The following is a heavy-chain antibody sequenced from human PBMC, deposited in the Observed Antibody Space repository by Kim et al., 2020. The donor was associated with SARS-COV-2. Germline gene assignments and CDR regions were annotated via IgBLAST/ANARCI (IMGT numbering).Heavy chain of an antibody. V-gene: IGHV3-30*18. J-gene: IGHJ4*02. CDR1: GFTFSSYG. Sequence: GGSLRLSCAASGFTFSSYGMHWVRQAPGKGLEWVAVISYDGSNKYYADSVKGRFTISRDNSKNTLYLQMNSLRAEDTAVYYCAKNIGVFWSGYPVQWGQGTLVTVSS. CDR2: ISYDGSNK. CDR3: AKNIGVFWSGYPVQ. D-gene: IGHD3-3*01.